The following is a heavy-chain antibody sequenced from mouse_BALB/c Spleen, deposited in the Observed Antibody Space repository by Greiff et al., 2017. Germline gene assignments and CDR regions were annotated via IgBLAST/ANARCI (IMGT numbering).Heavy chain of an antibody. Sequence: DVMLVESGGGLVKPGGSLKLSCAASGFTFSSYAMSWVRQSPEKRLEWVAEISSGGSYTYYPDTVTGRFTISRDNAKNTLYLEMSSLRSEDTAMYYCARDRDYGSSYAMDYWGQGTSVTVSS. V-gene: IGHV5-9-4*01. CDR2: ISSGGSYT. CDR3: ARDRDYGSSYAMDY. CDR1: GFTFSSYA. J-gene: IGHJ4*01. D-gene: IGHD1-1*01.